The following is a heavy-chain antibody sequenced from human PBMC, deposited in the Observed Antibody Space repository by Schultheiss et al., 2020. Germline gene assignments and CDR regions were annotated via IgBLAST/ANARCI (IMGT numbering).Heavy chain of an antibody. D-gene: IGHD2-15*01. Sequence: SETLSLTCTVSGGSISSYYWSWIRQPPGKGLEWIGYIYYSGSTYYNPSLKSRVTISLDMSQNQFSLKLSSVTAADTALYYCAKDDPNGRIDYWGQGTLVTVSS. CDR3: AKDDPNGRIDY. CDR2: IYYSGST. CDR1: GGSISSYY. J-gene: IGHJ4*01. V-gene: IGHV4-59*01.